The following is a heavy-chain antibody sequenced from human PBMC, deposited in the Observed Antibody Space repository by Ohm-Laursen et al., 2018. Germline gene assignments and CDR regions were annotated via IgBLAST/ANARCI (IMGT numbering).Heavy chain of an antibody. CDR3: TSRRDTYVDY. V-gene: IGHV3-73*01. J-gene: IGHJ4*02. CDR1: GFTFSGSA. D-gene: IGHD5-18*01. CDR2: IRSEANNYAT. Sequence: SLRLSCTASGFTFSGSAMHWVRQASGKGLEWVGRIRSEANNYATEYTASVKGRFTISRDDSKNTAYLQMNSLKTEDTAVYYCTSRRDTYVDYWGQGTLVTVSS.